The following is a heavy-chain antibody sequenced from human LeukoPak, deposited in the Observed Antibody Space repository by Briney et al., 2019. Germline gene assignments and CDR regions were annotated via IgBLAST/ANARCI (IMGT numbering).Heavy chain of an antibody. CDR3: ARPPDFDWLGFDY. J-gene: IGHJ4*02. V-gene: IGHV3-48*03. D-gene: IGHD3-9*01. CDR1: GFTFSSYE. CDR2: ISSSGSTI. Sequence: GGSLRLSCAASGFTFSSYEMNWVRQAPGKGLEWVSYISSSGSTIYYADSVKGRFTISRDNAKNSLYLQMNSLRAEDAAVYYCARPPDFDWLGFDYWGQGTLVTVSS.